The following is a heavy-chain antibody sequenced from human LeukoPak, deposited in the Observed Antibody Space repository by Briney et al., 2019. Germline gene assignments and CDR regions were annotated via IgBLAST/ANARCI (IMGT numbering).Heavy chain of an antibody. J-gene: IGHJ2*01. CDR2: IIPIYGTT. CDR1: GGTFSNYS. Sequence: SVKVSCKASGGTFSNYSVSWVRQAPGQGLEWMGGIIPIYGTTNYAQKFQGRVTITADKSTSTVYMELSSLRSEDTAVYYCARDHRSQGLIAPRRRPWYFDVWGRGTLVTVSS. D-gene: IGHD6-6*01. V-gene: IGHV1-69*06. CDR3: ARDHRSQGLIAPRRRPWYFDV.